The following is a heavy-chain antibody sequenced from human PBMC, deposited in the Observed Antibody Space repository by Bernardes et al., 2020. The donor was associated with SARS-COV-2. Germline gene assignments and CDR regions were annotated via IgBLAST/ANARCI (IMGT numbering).Heavy chain of an antibody. CDR2: IHYSGSP. J-gene: IGHJ4*02. Sequence: SETLSLTCTVFGGPISSYFWSWTRQPPGKGLEWIGYIHYSGSPNYNPPLKSRVTISVDTSKNQFSLKLSSVTAADTAVYYCARGFDYWGQGTLVTVSS. V-gene: IGHV4-59*01. CDR3: ARGFDY. CDR1: GGPISSYF.